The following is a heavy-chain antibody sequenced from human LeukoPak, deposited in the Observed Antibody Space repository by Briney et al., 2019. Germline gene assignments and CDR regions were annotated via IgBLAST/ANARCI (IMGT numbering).Heavy chain of an antibody. V-gene: IGHV3-30*02. CDR3: WRPGNYYMDV. J-gene: IGHJ6*03. Sequence: GGSLRLSCAASGFTFSSYGMHWVRQAPGKGLEWVAFIRYDGSNKYYADSVKGRFTISRDNAKNSLYLQMNSLRAEDTAVYYCWRPGNYYMDVWGKGTTVTVSS. CDR2: IRYDGSNK. D-gene: IGHD1-14*01. CDR1: GFTFSSYG.